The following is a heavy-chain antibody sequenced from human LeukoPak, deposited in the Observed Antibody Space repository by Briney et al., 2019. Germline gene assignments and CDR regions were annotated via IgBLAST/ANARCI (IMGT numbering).Heavy chain of an antibody. V-gene: IGHV4-34*01. CDR1: GGSFSGYY. Sequence: SETLSLTCAVYGGSFSGYYWSWIRQPPGKGLEWIGEVNHSGSTNYNPSLKSRVTIAVDTSKNQFYQKLSSVTAPETAGYNWARGRSYGDYSDEHDYWRQATLVTVSS. CDR2: VNHSGST. CDR3: ARGRSYGDYSDEHDY. D-gene: IGHD4-17*01. J-gene: IGHJ4*02.